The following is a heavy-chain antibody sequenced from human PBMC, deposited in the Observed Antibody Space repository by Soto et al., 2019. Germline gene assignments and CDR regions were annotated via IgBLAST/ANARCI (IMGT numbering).Heavy chain of an antibody. V-gene: IGHV1-18*01. CDR1: GYTFTSYG. Sequence: ASVKVSCKASGYTFTSYGISWVRQAPGQGLEWMGWISAYNGNTNYAQKLQGRVTMTTDTSTSTAYMELRSLRSDDTAVYYCARDGKLYYDILTGENWFDPWGQGTLVTVSS. D-gene: IGHD3-9*01. CDR3: ARDGKLYYDILTGENWFDP. CDR2: ISAYNGNT. J-gene: IGHJ5*02.